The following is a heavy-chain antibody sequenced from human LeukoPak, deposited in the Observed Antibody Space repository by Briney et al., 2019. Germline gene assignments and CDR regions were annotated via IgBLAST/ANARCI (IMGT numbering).Heavy chain of an antibody. J-gene: IGHJ4*02. CDR2: IKQDGSEK. CDR1: GFTFSSYW. Sequence: GGSLRLSCAASGFTFSSYWMSWVRQAPGKGLEWVANIKQDGSEKYYVDSVKGRFTISRDNAKNSLYLQMNSLKTEDTAVYYCTRDSPLMFDDSSGYYLNAFDYWGQGTLVTVSS. CDR3: TRDSPLMFDDSSGYYLNAFDY. V-gene: IGHV3-7*03. D-gene: IGHD3-22*01.